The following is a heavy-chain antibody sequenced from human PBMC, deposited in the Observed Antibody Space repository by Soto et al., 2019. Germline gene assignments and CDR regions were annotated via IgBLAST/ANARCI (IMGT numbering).Heavy chain of an antibody. D-gene: IGHD3-3*01. CDR1: GFTFSSYA. Sequence: PGGSLRLSCAASGFTFSSYAMSWVRQAPGKGLEWVSAISGSGGSTYYADSVKGRFTISRGNSKNTLYLQMNSLRAEDTAVYYCAKDRSPYYDFWSGYQLGDYGMDVWGQGTTVTVSS. CDR2: ISGSGGST. V-gene: IGHV3-23*01. J-gene: IGHJ6*02. CDR3: AKDRSPYYDFWSGYQLGDYGMDV.